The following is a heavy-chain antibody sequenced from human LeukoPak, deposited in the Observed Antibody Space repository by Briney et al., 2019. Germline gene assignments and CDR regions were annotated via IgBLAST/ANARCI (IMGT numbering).Heavy chain of an antibody. J-gene: IGHJ4*02. Sequence: SVKVSCKASGGTFSSYAISWVRQAPGQGVEWMGGIIPIFGTANYAQKFQGRVTITADKSTSTASMELSSLRSEDTAVYYCASPADDYGDYRQAYYFDYWGQGTLVTVSS. V-gene: IGHV1-69*06. D-gene: IGHD4-17*01. CDR3: ASPADDYGDYRQAYYFDY. CDR1: GGTFSSYA. CDR2: IIPIFGTA.